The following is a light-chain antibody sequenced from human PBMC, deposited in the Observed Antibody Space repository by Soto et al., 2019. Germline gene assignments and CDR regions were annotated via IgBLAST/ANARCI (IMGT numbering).Light chain of an antibody. CDR1: SRDVGAYDF. CDR3: GSYTISSSRV. J-gene: IGLJ1*01. V-gene: IGLV2-14*03. CDR2: DVS. Sequence: QSALTQPASVSGSPGQSITISCTGTSRDVGAYDFVYWYQQHPGKAPKLMFYDVSNRPSGVSTRFSVSKSGNTASLTISGLQAEDETDYYCGSYTISSSRVFGTGTKLTVL.